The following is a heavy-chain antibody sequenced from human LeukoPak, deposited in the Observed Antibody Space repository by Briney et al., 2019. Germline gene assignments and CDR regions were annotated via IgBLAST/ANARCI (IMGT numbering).Heavy chain of an antibody. CDR3: ARYSSGWYYFDY. D-gene: IGHD6-19*01. Sequence: SVKVSCKASGGTFTSYAISWVRQAPGQGLEWMGGIIPIFGTANYAQNFQGRVTITADKSTSTAYMELSSLRSEDTAVYYCARYSSGWYYFDYWGQGTLVTVSS. CDR2: IIPIFGTA. CDR1: GGTFTSYA. J-gene: IGHJ4*02. V-gene: IGHV1-69*06.